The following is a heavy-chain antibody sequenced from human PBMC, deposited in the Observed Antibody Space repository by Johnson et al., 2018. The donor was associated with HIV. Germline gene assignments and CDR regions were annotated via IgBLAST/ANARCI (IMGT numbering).Heavy chain of an antibody. CDR2: IGTAGDT. Sequence: VQLVESGGGLVQHGGSLRLSCAASGFTFSSYDMHWVRQATGKGLEWVSAIGTAGDTYYPGSVKGRFTISRENAKNSLYLQMNSRRAEDTYVYYCAFSSWYAFDIWGQGTMVTVSS. CDR3: AFSSWYAFDI. CDR1: GFTFSSYD. D-gene: IGHD6-13*01. V-gene: IGHV3-13*01. J-gene: IGHJ3*02.